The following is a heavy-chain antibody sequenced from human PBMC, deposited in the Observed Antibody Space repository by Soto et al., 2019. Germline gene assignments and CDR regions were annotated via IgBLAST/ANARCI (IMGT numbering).Heavy chain of an antibody. V-gene: IGHV4-4*02. D-gene: IGHD2-8*01. CDR1: GGSISSDNW. CDR3: ARHGCFSFDS. CDR2: IYHSAGT. J-gene: IGHJ4*02. Sequence: QVQLQESGPGLVNPSGTLSLTCAVSGGSISSDNWWSWVRQPPGKGLAWIGEIYHSAGTHYNPSLKSSVTIAVDKSKILISLELSSVTAADTAVYFCARHGCFSFDSWGQGALVTVSS.